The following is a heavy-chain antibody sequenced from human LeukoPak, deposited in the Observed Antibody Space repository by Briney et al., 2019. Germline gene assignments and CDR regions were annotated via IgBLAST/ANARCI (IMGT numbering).Heavy chain of an antibody. D-gene: IGHD3-10*01. CDR2: ISYDGSNK. V-gene: IGHV3-30*04. CDR3: ARVPQGYYGSGSYLGAFDI. Sequence: GRSLRLSCAASGFTFSSYAMHWVRQAPGKGLEWVAVISYDGSNKYYADSVKGRFTISRDNSKNTLYLQMNSLRAEDTAVYHCARVPQGYYGSGSYLGAFDIWGQGTMVTVSS. CDR1: GFTFSSYA. J-gene: IGHJ3*02.